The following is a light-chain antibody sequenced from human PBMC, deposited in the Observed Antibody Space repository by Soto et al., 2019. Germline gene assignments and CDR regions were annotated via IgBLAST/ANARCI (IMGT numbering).Light chain of an antibody. V-gene: IGKV3-20*01. CDR1: QSVSSSY. CDR2: GAS. Sequence: EIVLTQSPGTLSLSPGERATLSCRASQSVSSSYLAWYQQKPGQAPRLLIYGASSRATGIPDRFSGSGSGTGLTLTISGLEPEDFAVYYCQQYGSSLFTFGPGTKVDIK. CDR3: QQYGSSLFT. J-gene: IGKJ3*01.